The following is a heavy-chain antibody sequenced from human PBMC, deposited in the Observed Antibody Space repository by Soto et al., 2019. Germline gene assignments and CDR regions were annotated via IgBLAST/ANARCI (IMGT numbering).Heavy chain of an antibody. CDR1: GYTLTELS. CDR3: ATYSPTVAGTGWFDP. J-gene: IGHJ5*02. D-gene: IGHD6-19*01. V-gene: IGHV1-24*01. CDR2: FDPEDGET. Sequence: ASVKVSCKVSGYTLTELSMHWVRQAPGKGLEWMGGFDPEDGETIYAQKFQGRVTMTEDTSTDTAYMELSSLRSEDTAVYYCATYSPTVAGTGWFDPWGQGTLVTVSS.